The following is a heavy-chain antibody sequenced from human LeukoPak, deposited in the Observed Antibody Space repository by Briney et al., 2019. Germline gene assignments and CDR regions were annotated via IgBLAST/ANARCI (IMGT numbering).Heavy chain of an antibody. D-gene: IGHD5-18*01. CDR3: ARSTAGFDY. Sequence: GGSLRLSCAASGFTFSNYWMSWVRQAPGKGLEWVATIKQDGSEKYYVDSVKGRFTISRDNAKNSLCLQMNSLRAEDTAVYYCARSTAGFDYWGQGTLVTVSS. J-gene: IGHJ4*02. V-gene: IGHV3-7*03. CDR1: GFTFSNYW. CDR2: IKQDGSEK.